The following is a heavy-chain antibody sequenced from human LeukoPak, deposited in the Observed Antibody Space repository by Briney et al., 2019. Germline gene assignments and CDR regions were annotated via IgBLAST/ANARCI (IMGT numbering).Heavy chain of an antibody. V-gene: IGHV3-33*06. D-gene: IGHD3-22*01. Sequence: GRSLRLSCAASRFTFSSYVMHWVRQAPGKGLEWVALIWYDGDNKYYSDSVKGRFTISRDNSKNTLYLQMNRLRAEDTAVYYCAKARATYLYDTSGYSALDYWGQGTLVTVSS. CDR3: AKARATYLYDTSGYSALDY. J-gene: IGHJ4*02. CDR2: IWYDGDNK. CDR1: RFTFSSYV.